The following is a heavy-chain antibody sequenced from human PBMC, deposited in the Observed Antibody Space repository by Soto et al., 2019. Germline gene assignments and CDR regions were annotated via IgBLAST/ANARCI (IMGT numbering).Heavy chain of an antibody. CDR2: AYSSGNT. D-gene: IGHD6-19*01. Sequence: SQTLSPTCTLAAGSVSSNYRSWIRQPPGKGLEWIGDAYSSGNTHYKLSLKRRVTTSIATSRNQFSLKLSSVAAADTAVYYCGSDRGVSSGPTLEYAFEVWGQGTTVTVSS. J-gene: IGHJ3*01. CDR3: GSDRGVSSGPTLEYAFEV. V-gene: IGHV4-59*02. CDR1: AGSVSSNY.